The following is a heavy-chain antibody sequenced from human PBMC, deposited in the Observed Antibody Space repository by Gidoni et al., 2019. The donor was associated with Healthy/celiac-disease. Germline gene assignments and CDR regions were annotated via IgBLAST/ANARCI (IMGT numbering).Heavy chain of an antibody. V-gene: IGHV4-34*01. Sequence: QVQLQQWGAGLLKPSETLSLTCDVYGGSFSGYYWSWIRQPPGKGLEWIGEINHRGSTNYTPSLKSRVTISVDTSKNQFSLKLSSVTAADTAVYDCARSPRSSWLNYWGQGTLVTVSS. CDR3: ARSPRSSWLNY. D-gene: IGHD6-13*01. J-gene: IGHJ4*02. CDR2: INHRGST. CDR1: GGSFSGYY.